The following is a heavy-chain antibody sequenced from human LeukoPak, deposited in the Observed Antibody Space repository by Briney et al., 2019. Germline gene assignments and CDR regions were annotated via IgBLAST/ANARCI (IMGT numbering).Heavy chain of an antibody. CDR2: ISNSGTYT. V-gene: IGHV3-11*03. CDR3: ARSRGAGPGAYFDY. J-gene: IGHJ4*02. Sequence: PGGALRLSCAASGFTFSDEYMSWIRQAPGKGLEWVSYISNSGTYTNYADSVRGRFTISRDNAKHSLYLQMNSLRAEDTAVYYCARSRGAGPGAYFDYWGQGTLVNVSS. D-gene: IGHD6-19*01. CDR1: GFTFSDEY.